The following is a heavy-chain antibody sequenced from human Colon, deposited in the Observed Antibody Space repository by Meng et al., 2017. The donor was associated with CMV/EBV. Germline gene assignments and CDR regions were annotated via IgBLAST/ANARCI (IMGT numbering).Heavy chain of an antibody. D-gene: IGHD4-11*01. CDR1: GFTFGDLA. Sequence: SGFTFGDLAMSWVRQAPGKGLEWVAGLSGSGVNTFYADSVRGRFTISRDNAKNTVFLQMKSLGVDDTAVYYCARGQDYSNYWWFDPWGQGTLVTVSS. J-gene: IGHJ5*02. CDR3: ARGQDYSNYWWFDP. CDR2: LSGSGVNT. V-gene: IGHV3-23*01.